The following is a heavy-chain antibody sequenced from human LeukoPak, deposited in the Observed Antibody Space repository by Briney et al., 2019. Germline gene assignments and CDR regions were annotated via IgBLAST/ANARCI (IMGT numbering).Heavy chain of an antibody. CDR1: GGSISSGGYY. J-gene: IGHJ5*02. Sequence: SETLSLTCTVSGGSISSGGYYWSWIRQHPGKGLEWIGYIYYSGSTYYNPSLKSRVTISVDTSKNQFPLKLSSVTAADTAVYYCARDEGSLFDPWGQGTLVTVSS. CDR3: ARDEGSLFDP. D-gene: IGHD6-13*01. V-gene: IGHV4-31*03. CDR2: IYYSGST.